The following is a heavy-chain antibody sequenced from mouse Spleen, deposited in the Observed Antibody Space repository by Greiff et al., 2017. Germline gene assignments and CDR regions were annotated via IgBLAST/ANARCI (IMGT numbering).Heavy chain of an antibody. CDR2: IHPNSGST. CDR1: GYTFTSYW. D-gene: IGHD2-13*01. V-gene: IGHV1-64*01. Sequence: QVQLQQSGAELVKPGASVKLSCKASGYTFTSYWMHWVKQRPGQGLEWIGMIHPNSGSTNYNEKFKSKATLTVDKSSSTAYMQLSSLTSEDSAVYYCAREEAYGDYLAWFAYWGQGTLVTVSA. CDR3: AREEAYGDYLAWFAY. J-gene: IGHJ3*01.